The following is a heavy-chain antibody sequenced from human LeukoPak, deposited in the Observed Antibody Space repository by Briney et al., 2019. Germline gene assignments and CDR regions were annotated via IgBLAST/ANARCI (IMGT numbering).Heavy chain of an antibody. CDR2: INHSGST. Sequence: GSLRLSCVASGFPSSSYWMTWVRQPPGKGLEWIGEINHSGSTNYNPSLKSRVTISVDTSKNQFSLKLSSVTAADTAVYYCARGRGVTIFGVVMKPFDYWGQGTLVTVSS. J-gene: IGHJ4*02. CDR3: ARGRGVTIFGVVMKPFDY. D-gene: IGHD3-3*01. CDR1: GFPSSSYW. V-gene: IGHV4-34*01.